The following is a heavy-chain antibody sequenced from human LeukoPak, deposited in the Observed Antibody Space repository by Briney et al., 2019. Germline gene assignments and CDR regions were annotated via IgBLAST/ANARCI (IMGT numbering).Heavy chain of an antibody. Sequence: PSETLSLTCTVSGGSISSYYWSWIRQPPGKGLEWIGYIYYSGSTNYNPSLKSRVTISVDTSKNQFSLKLSSVTAAGTAVYYCARSGENSPVYFQHWGQGTLVTVSS. CDR3: ARSGENSPVYFQH. D-gene: IGHD2-15*01. CDR1: GGSISSYY. CDR2: IYYSGST. J-gene: IGHJ1*01. V-gene: IGHV4-59*01.